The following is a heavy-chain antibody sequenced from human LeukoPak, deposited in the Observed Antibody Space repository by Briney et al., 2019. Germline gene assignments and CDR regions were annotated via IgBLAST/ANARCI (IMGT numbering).Heavy chain of an antibody. V-gene: IGHV3-23*01. CDR1: GFNFGNYW. CDR3: AKGADGAAAPSFDP. CDR2: ISGSGGST. J-gene: IGHJ5*02. D-gene: IGHD6-13*01. Sequence: PGGSLRLSCAASGFNFGNYWMLWVRQGPGKGLEWVSAISGSGGSTYYADSVKGRFTISRDNSKNTLYLQMNSLRAEDTAVYYCAKGADGAAAPSFDPWGQGTLVTVSS.